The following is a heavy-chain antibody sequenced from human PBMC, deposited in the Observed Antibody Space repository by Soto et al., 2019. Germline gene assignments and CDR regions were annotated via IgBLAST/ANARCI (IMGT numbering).Heavy chain of an antibody. J-gene: IGHJ6*02. V-gene: IGHV3-7*04. CDR1: GFTFSRYW. CDR3: AREGFRGMSYYGMDV. D-gene: IGHD3-10*01. Sequence: EVQLVESGGGLVQPGGSLRLSCAASGFTFSRYWMSWVRQAPGKGLEWVANIKQDGSEKYYVDSVKGRFTISRDNAKNSLYLQMNSLRAEDTAVYYCAREGFRGMSYYGMDVWGQGTTVTVSS. CDR2: IKQDGSEK.